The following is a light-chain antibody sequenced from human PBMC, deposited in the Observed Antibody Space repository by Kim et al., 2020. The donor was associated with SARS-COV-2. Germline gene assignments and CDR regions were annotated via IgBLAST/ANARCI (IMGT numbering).Light chain of an antibody. Sequence: EIVLTQSPATLSLSPGEGATLSCRAGQSVSSYLAWYQQKPGQAPRLLIYDASNRATGIPARFSGSGSGTDFTLTISSLEPEDFAVYYCQQRSNWPLTFGGGTKVDIK. CDR2: DAS. V-gene: IGKV3-11*01. CDR3: QQRSNWPLT. CDR1: QSVSSY. J-gene: IGKJ4*01.